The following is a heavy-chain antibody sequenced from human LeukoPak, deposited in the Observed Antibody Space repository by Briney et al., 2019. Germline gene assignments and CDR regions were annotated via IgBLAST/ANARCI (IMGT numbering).Heavy chain of an antibody. V-gene: IGHV4-59*12. CDR2: IYYSGST. J-gene: IGHJ4*02. Sequence: SETLSLTCTVSGGSISSYYWSWIRQPPGKGLEWIGYIYYSGSTYYNPSLKSRVTISVDTSKNQFSLKLSSVTAADTAVYYCAREKVGATNIDYWGQGTLVTVSS. CDR1: GGSISSYY. D-gene: IGHD1-26*01. CDR3: AREKVGATNIDY.